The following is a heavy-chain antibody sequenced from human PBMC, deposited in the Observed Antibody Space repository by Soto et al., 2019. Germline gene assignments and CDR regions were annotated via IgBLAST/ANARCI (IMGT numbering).Heavy chain of an antibody. Sequence: PGGSLRLSCAASGFTCSSYAMSWVRQAPGKGLEWVSAISGSGGSTYYADSVKGRFTISRDNSKNTLYLQMNSLRAEDTAVYYCAKEGLFVVVPAAMREPTKFDPWGQGTLVTVSS. D-gene: IGHD2-2*01. V-gene: IGHV3-23*01. J-gene: IGHJ5*02. CDR2: ISGSGGST. CDR3: AKEGLFVVVPAAMREPTKFDP. CDR1: GFTCSSYA.